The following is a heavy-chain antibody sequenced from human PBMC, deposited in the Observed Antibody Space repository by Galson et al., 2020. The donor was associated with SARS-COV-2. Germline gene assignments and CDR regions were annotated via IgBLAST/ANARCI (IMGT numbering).Heavy chain of an antibody. Sequence: NSGGSLRLSCAASGFTFNSYSMDWVRQAPGKGLEWVSSISSSNTYIYYADSVRGRFTISRDNAKNSLYLQMNSLRAEDTAIYYCARGYSDFWSGSPKPNLENWGKGTLVTVSS. CDR2: ISSSNTYI. D-gene: IGHD3-3*01. CDR1: GFTFNSYS. J-gene: IGHJ4*02. CDR3: ARGYSDFWSGSPKPNLEN. V-gene: IGHV3-21*01.